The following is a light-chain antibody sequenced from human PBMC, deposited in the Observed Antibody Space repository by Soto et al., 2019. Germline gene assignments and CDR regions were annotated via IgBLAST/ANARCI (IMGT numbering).Light chain of an antibody. CDR3: CSYGGPSTPWI. CDR1: SSNVGDSDY. Sequence: QSALTQPRSVSGSPGQSVTISCTGTSSNVGDSDYLSWYQQHPGEVPKLLIYRVTKRPSGIPDHFSGYSSGNTASLSISGLQAEDEADYYCCSYGGPSTPWIFGGGTKLTVL. CDR2: RVT. J-gene: IGLJ2*01. V-gene: IGLV2-11*01.